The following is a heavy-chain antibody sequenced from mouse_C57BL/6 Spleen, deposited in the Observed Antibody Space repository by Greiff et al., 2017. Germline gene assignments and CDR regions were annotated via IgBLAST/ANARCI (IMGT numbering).Heavy chain of an antibody. CDR2: IYPGSGST. V-gene: IGHV1-55*01. Sequence: AQLQQPGAELVKPGASVKMSCKASGYTFTSYWITWVKQRPGQGLEWIGDIYPGSGSTNYNEKFKSKATLTVDTSSSTAYMQLSSLPSEDSAVYYCARVPYDYQYYFDYWGQGTTLTGSS. D-gene: IGHD2-4*01. J-gene: IGHJ2*01. CDR1: GYTFTSYW. CDR3: ARVPYDYQYYFDY.